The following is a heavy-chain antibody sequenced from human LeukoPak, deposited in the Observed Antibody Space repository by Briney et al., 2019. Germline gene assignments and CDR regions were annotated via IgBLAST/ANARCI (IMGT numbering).Heavy chain of an antibody. CDR2: IYTSGST. D-gene: IGHD3-22*01. Sequence: SETLSLTCTVSGGSISSGSYYWSWIRQPAGKGLEWIGRIYTSGSTNYNPSLKSRVTISVDTSKNQFSLKLSSVTAADTAVYYCARDLGQYYDTSDNWFDPWGQGTLVTVSS. CDR3: ARDLGQYYDTSDNWFDP. J-gene: IGHJ5*02. V-gene: IGHV4-61*02. CDR1: GGSISSGSYY.